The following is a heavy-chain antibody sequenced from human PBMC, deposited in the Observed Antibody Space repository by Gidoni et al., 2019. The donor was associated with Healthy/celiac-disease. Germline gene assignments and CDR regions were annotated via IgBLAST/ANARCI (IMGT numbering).Heavy chain of an antibody. Sequence: EVQLLESGGGLVQPGGSLRLSCAASGFTFRRYAMSWVRQAPGKGLEWVAAISGSGGSTYYADSVKGRFTISRDNSKNTLYLQMNSLRAEDTAVYYCAKSGGKYQLDYWGQGTLVTVSS. CDR3: AKSGGKYQLDY. CDR2: ISGSGGST. D-gene: IGHD2-2*01. J-gene: IGHJ4*02. V-gene: IGHV3-23*01. CDR1: GFTFRRYA.